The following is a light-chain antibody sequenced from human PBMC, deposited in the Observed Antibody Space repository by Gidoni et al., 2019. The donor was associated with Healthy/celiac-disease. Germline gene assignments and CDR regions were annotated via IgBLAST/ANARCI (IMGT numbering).Light chain of an antibody. CDR3: QQLNSYLRT. J-gene: IGKJ5*01. V-gene: IGKV1-9*01. CDR1: QGISSY. Sequence: DIQLTQSPSFLSASVGDRVTITCRASQGISSYLACYQQKPGKAPKLLIYAASTLQSGVPSRFSGSGSGTEFTLTISSLQPEDFATYYCQQLNSYLRTFGQGTRLEIK. CDR2: AAS.